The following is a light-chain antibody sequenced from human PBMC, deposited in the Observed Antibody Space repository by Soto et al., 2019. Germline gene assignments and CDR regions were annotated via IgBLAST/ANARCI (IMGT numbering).Light chain of an antibody. CDR3: QQYPWT. J-gene: IGKJ1*01. Sequence: DIQMTQSPSTLSASVGDRVTITCRASQSISSWLAWYQQKPGKAPKLLIYDASSLESGVPSRFSGSGSGTEFTLTISSLRPDDFATYYCQQYPWTFGQGTKVEIK. V-gene: IGKV1-5*01. CDR1: QSISSW. CDR2: DAS.